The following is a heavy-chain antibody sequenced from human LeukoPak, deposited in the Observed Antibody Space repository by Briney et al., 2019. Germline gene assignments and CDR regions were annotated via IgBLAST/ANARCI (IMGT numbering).Heavy chain of an antibody. D-gene: IGHD6-19*01. V-gene: IGHV3-30*19. Sequence: GGSLRLSCAASGFILNSYGMHWVRQAPGKGLEWVAVISYDGSNKYYADSVKGRFTISRDNSKNTLYLQMNSLRAEDTAVYYCAREREPYSSGWYDYFDYWGQGTLVTVSS. J-gene: IGHJ4*02. CDR2: ISYDGSNK. CDR3: AREREPYSSGWYDYFDY. CDR1: GFILNSYG.